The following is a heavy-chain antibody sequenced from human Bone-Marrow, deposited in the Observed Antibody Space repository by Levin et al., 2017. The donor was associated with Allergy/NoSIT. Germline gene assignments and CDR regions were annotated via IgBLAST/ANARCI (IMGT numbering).Heavy chain of an antibody. CDR1: GISVSDYF. V-gene: IGHV3-53*01. D-gene: IGHD1-7*01. Sequence: PGGSLRLFCAASGISVSDYFMSWVRQAPGKGLEWVSILYSGGTSYYADSVKGRFTISRDNSKNTLYLQMNSLRVDDTAVYYCARDGPGTATGTPWGQGTLVTVSS. CDR2: LYSGGTS. J-gene: IGHJ4*02. CDR3: ARDGPGTATGTP.